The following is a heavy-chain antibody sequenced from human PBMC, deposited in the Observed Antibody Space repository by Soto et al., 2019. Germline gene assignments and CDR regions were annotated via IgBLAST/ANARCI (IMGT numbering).Heavy chain of an antibody. V-gene: IGHV1-69*13. Sequence: GASVKVSCKASGGTFSSYGISWVRQAPGQGLEWMGGIIPIFGTANYAQKSQGRVTITADESTSTAYMELSSLRSEDTAVYYCARKAPPLYQLLWKDYYYYGMDVWGQGTTVTVSS. CDR3: ARKAPPLYQLLWKDYYYYGMDV. CDR2: IIPIFGTA. CDR1: GGTFSSYG. D-gene: IGHD2-2*01. J-gene: IGHJ6*02.